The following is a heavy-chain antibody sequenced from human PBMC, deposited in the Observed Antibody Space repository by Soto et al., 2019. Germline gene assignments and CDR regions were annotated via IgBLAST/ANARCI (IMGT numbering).Heavy chain of an antibody. CDR1: GGPFSDDAYL. CDR2: ISYTNGA. J-gene: IGHJ4*02. D-gene: IGHD5-12*01. V-gene: IGHV4-30-4*01. Sequence: QVQLQESDPGLMKPSQTLSLTCTVSGGPFSDDAYLWGWIRQPPGMGLEWMGHISYTNGASYNPSLKNRLSISMDTSKKQFSLNLTSVTAADTAVYFCARGHAYNYVRYFFDYWGQGNLVTVSS. CDR3: ARGHAYNYVRYFFDY.